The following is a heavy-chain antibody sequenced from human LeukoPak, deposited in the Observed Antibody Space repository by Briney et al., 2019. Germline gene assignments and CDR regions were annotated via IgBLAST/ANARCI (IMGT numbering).Heavy chain of an antibody. V-gene: IGHV3-9*01. CDR1: GFNFDDYA. CDR2: ISWKSGNI. CDR3: AKDLGSGGWTQYYYHYAIDV. J-gene: IGHJ6*02. D-gene: IGHD6-19*01. Sequence: GGSLRLSCAASGFNFDDYAMHWVRQAPGKGLEWVAGISWKSGNIGYADSVKGRFTISRDDAKNSLYLQMNNLRAEDTALYYCAKDLGSGGWTQYYYHYAIDVWGQGTTVTVSS.